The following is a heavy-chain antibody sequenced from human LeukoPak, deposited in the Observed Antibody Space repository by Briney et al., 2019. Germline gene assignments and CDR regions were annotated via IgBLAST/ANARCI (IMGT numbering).Heavy chain of an antibody. CDR2: ISGSGGST. D-gene: IGHD3-22*01. Sequence: GGSLRLSCAASGFTFSSYAMSWVRQAPGKGLEWVSAISGSGGSTYYADSVKGRFTISRDNSKNTLYLQMNSLRAEDTAVYYCAEAPYYYDSSGYNDWGQGTLVTVSS. J-gene: IGHJ4*02. CDR1: GFTFSSYA. CDR3: AEAPYYYDSSGYND. V-gene: IGHV3-23*01.